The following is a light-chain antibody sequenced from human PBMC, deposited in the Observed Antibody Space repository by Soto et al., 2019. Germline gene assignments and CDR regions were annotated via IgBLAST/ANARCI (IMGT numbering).Light chain of an antibody. CDR1: QSVRDY. V-gene: IGKV1-39*01. CDR3: QQSYITPRI. J-gene: IGKJ1*01. Sequence: IQMIQSPFSLFASVGDRVTLTCQASQSVRDYVNRYQQRPGKAPNLLIYAASTLHSGVPSRFSGSGSGTFFTLTINGLQPEDFATYYCQQSYITPRIFGQGTKVEV. CDR2: AAS.